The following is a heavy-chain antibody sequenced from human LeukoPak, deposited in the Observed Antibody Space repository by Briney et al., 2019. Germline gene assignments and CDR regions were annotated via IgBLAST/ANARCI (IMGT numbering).Heavy chain of an antibody. CDR1: GITFDDYA. Sequence: SLRLSCAASGITFDDYAMHWVRQAPGKGLEWVSGISWNSGSIGYADSVKGRFTISRDNAKNSLYLQMNSLRAEDTALYYCAKDLYYYDTSGSLDYWGQGTLVTVSS. CDR2: ISWNSGSI. D-gene: IGHD3-22*01. J-gene: IGHJ4*02. V-gene: IGHV3-9*01. CDR3: AKDLYYYDTSGSLDY.